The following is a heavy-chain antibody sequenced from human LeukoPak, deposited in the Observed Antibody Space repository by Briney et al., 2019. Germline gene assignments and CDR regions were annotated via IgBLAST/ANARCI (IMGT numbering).Heavy chain of an antibody. J-gene: IGHJ6*03. Sequence: SVKVSCKASGGTFSSYAISWVRQAPGQGLEWMGGIIPIFGTANYAQKFQGRVTITTDESTSTAYMGLSSLRSEDTAVYYCASLPAANPNYYYMDVWGKGTTVTVSS. CDR2: IIPIFGTA. D-gene: IGHD2-2*01. CDR3: ASLPAANPNYYYMDV. CDR1: GGTFSSYA. V-gene: IGHV1-69*05.